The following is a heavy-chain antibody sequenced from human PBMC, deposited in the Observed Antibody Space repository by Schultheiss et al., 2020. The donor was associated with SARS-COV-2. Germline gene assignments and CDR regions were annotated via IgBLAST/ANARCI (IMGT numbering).Heavy chain of an antibody. CDR2: INSDGSST. CDR1: GFTFSSYW. J-gene: IGHJ5*02. V-gene: IGHV3-74*01. Sequence: GGSLRLSCVASGFTFSSYWMHWVRQAPGKGLVWVSRINSDGSSTSYADSVKGRFTISRDNAKNTLYLQMNSLRAEDTAVYYCARDESYDNWFDPWGQGTLVTVSS. CDR3: ARDESYDNWFDP.